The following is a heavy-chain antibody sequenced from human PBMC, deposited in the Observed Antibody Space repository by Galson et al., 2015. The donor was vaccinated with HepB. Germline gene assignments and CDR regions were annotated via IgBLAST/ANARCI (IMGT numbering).Heavy chain of an antibody. D-gene: IGHD3-10*01. CDR1: GFTFSSYA. CDR2: ISGSGGST. J-gene: IGHJ3*02. Sequence: SLRLSCAASGFTFSSYAMSWVRQAPGKGLEWVSAISGSGGSTYYADSVKGRFTISRDNSKNTLYLQMNSLRAKDTAVYYCAKSRLLLWFGPDAFDIWGQGTMVTVSS. CDR3: AKSRLLLWFGPDAFDI. V-gene: IGHV3-23*01.